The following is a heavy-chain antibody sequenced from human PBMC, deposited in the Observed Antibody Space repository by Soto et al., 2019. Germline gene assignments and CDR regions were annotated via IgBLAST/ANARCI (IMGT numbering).Heavy chain of an antibody. CDR3: ARGIKYGAYSRWFDP. V-gene: IGHV1-8*01. Sequence: QVQLVQSGAEVKKPGASVKVSCKASGYTFTSYEINWVRQATGQGLEYLGWMNPNSGKTAYVQKFQGRGTMIWDTSITTAYMELSSLRSEDTAVYFCARGIKYGAYSRWFDPWGQGTLVTVSS. D-gene: IGHD4-17*01. CDR1: GYTFTSYE. CDR2: MNPNSGKT. J-gene: IGHJ5*02.